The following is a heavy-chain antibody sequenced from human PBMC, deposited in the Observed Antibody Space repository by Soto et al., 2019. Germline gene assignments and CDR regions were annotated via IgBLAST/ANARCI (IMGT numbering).Heavy chain of an antibody. J-gene: IGHJ4*02. CDR3: AKDPFGSTVSIDY. CDR1: GFTFSDHN. V-gene: IGHV3-23*01. Sequence: GGSLRLSCAASGFTFSDHNMIWFRQAPGKGPEWVSDISGSGGSTYYADSVKGRFTISRDNSKNTLYLQMNSLRAEDTAVYYCAKDPFGSTVSIDYWGQGTLVTVSS. CDR2: ISGSGGST. D-gene: IGHD3-16*01.